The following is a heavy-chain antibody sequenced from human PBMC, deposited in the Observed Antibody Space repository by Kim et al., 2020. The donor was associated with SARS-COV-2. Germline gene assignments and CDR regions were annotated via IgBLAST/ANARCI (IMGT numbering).Heavy chain of an antibody. Sequence: ASVKVSCKVSGYTLTELSMHWVRQAPGKGLEWMGGFDPEDGETIYAQKFQGRVTMTEDTSTDTAYMELSSLRSEDTAVYYCATERGAYCSGGSCYSIAAFDIWGQGTMVTVSS. V-gene: IGHV1-24*01. CDR3: ATERGAYCSGGSCYSIAAFDI. D-gene: IGHD2-15*01. CDR2: FDPEDGET. CDR1: GYTLTELS. J-gene: IGHJ3*02.